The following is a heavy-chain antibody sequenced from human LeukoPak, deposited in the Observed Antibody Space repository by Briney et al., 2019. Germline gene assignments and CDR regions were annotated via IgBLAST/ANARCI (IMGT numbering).Heavy chain of an antibody. V-gene: IGHV5-51*01. D-gene: IGHD5-24*01. CDR1: GYSFTSYW. CDR2: IYPGDSDT. Sequence: GESLKISCKGSGYSFTSYWIGWVRQMPGKGLEWMGIIYPGDSDTRYSPSFRGQVTISADKSINTAYLQWSSLKASDTAMHYCVRDGYNRFNYYFDYWGQGTQVTVSS. J-gene: IGHJ4*02. CDR3: VRDGYNRFNYYFDY.